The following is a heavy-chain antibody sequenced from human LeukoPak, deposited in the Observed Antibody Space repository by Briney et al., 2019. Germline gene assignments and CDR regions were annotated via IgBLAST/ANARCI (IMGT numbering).Heavy chain of an antibody. V-gene: IGHV3-11*01. J-gene: IGHJ6*03. CDR3: ARGMRERHYYGSGSYYNRASLADYYMDV. CDR2: ISSSGSTI. D-gene: IGHD3-10*01. Sequence: PGGFLRLSCAASGFTFSDYYMSWIRQAPGKGLEWVSYISSSGSTIYYADSVKGRFTISRDNAKNSLYLQMNSLRAEDTAVYYCARGMRERHYYGSGSYYNRASLADYYMDVWGKGTTVTISS. CDR1: GFTFSDYY.